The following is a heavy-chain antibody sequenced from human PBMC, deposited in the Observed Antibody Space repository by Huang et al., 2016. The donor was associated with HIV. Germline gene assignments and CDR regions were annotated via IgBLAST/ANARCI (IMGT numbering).Heavy chain of an antibody. J-gene: IGHJ4*02. Sequence: QVQLQESGPGLVKPSQTLSLTCTVSGDSIGSGGHYWSWIRPPPGKGLEWIGFIYYSGSTYQNPSLKSRVTISVDTSKNQFSLKLSSVTAADTAVYFCSRALYYHGSGSYSDYWGRGTLVTVSS. CDR2: IYYSGST. V-gene: IGHV4-30-4*08. D-gene: IGHD3-10*01. CDR1: GDSIGSGGHY. CDR3: SRALYYHGSGSYSDY.